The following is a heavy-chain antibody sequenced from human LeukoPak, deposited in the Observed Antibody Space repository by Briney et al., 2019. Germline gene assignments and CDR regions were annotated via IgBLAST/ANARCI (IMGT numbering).Heavy chain of an antibody. V-gene: IGHV3-30*18. D-gene: IGHD2-21*02. CDR2: ISYDGSNK. Sequence: GGSLRLSCAASGFTFSSYGMHWVRQAPGRGLEWVAVISYDGSNKYYADSVKGRFTISRDNSKNTLYLQMNSLRAEDTAVYYCAKVPYCGGDCYSAGDYWGQGTLVTVSS. J-gene: IGHJ4*02. CDR1: GFTFSSYG. CDR3: AKVPYCGGDCYSAGDY.